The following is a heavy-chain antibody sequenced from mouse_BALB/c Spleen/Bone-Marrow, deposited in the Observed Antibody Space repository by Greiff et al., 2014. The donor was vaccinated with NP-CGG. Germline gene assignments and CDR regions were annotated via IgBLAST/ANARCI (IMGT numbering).Heavy chain of an antibody. V-gene: IGHV14-3*02. Sequence: VQLKQSGAELVKPGASVKLSCTASGFNIKDTYTHWVKQRPEQGLEWIGRIDPANGNTKYDLKFQGKATITADTSSNTAYLQLSSLTSEDTAVNYCAIYYYGSSGFAYWGQGTLVTVSA. CDR1: GFNIKDTY. CDR2: IDPANGNT. CDR3: AIYYYGSSGFAY. J-gene: IGHJ3*01. D-gene: IGHD1-1*01.